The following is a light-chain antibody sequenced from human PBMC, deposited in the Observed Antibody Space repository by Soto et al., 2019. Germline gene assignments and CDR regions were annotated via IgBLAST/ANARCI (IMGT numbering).Light chain of an antibody. CDR3: QQRYSWPPLT. Sequence: EVVLTQSPATLSLSPGESVTLSCRASQSVGIYLAWYQQKPGQAPRLLIYDTSNRATGIPARFSGSGSGTDFTLTISRLEAEDFAVYYCQQRYSWPPLTFGGGTKVEMK. J-gene: IGKJ4*01. CDR1: QSVGIY. CDR2: DTS. V-gene: IGKV3-11*01.